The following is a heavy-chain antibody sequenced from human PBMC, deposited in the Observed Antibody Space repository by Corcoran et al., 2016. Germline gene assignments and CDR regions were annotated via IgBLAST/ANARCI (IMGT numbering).Heavy chain of an antibody. J-gene: IGHJ6*02. D-gene: IGHD2-2*01. CDR1: GYTFTGYY. CDR2: INPNSGGT. CDR3: ARGGDIVVVPAAFYYYYYGMDV. V-gene: IGHV1-2*02. Sequence: QVQLVQSGAEVKKPGASVKVPCKASGYTFTGYYMHWVRQAPGQGLEWMGWINPNSGGTNYAQKFQGRVTMTRDTSISTAYMELSRLRSDDTAVYYCARGGDIVVVPAAFYYYYYGMDVWGQGTTVTVSS.